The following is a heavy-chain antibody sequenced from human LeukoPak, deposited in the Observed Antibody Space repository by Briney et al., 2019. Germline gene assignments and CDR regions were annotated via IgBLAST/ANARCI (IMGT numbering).Heavy chain of an antibody. CDR2: ISAYNGNT. CDR1: GYTFTSYG. J-gene: IGHJ4*02. CDR3: ARDFGPYYDYVWGSFDY. Sequence: RASVKVSCKASGYTFTSYGISWVRQAPGQGLEWMGWISAYNGNTNYAQKLQGRVTMTTDTSTSTAYMELRSLRSDDTAVYYCARDFGPYYDYVWGSFDYWGQGTLVTVSS. V-gene: IGHV1-18*01. D-gene: IGHD3-16*01.